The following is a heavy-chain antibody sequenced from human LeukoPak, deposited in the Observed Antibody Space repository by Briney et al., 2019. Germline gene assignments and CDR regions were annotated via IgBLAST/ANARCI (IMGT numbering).Heavy chain of an antibody. D-gene: IGHD6-19*01. CDR3: AKWGGYSSGWYSFRGAFDI. CDR2: IRYDGSNK. V-gene: IGHV3-30*02. J-gene: IGHJ3*02. CDR1: GFTFSSYG. Sequence: GGSLRLPCAASGFTFSSYGMHWVRQAPGKGLEWVAFIRYDGSNKYYADSVKGRFTISRDNSKNTLYLQMNSLRAEDTAVYYCAKWGGYSSGWYSFRGAFDIWGQGTMVTVSS.